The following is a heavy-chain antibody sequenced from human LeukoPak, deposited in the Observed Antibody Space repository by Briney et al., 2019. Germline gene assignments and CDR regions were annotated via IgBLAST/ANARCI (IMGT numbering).Heavy chain of an antibody. J-gene: IGHJ4*02. CDR1: GYTFSSYA. Sequence: ASVKVSCKASGYTFSSYALDWVRQAPGQGLEWMGWINTNTGNPTYAQGFTGRFVFSLDTSVSTAYLQISSLKAEDTAVYYCARVVNLFGVGATGYWGQGTLVTVSS. CDR2: INTNTGNP. CDR3: ARVVNLFGVGATGY. V-gene: IGHV7-4-1*02. D-gene: IGHD1-26*01.